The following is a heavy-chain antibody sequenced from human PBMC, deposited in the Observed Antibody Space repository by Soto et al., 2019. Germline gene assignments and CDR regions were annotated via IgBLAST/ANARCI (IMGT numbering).Heavy chain of an antibody. V-gene: IGHV3-30-3*01. CDR1: GFTFSSYA. D-gene: IGHD3-3*01. J-gene: IGHJ6*02. CDR2: ISYDGSNK. Sequence: QVQLVESGGGVVQPGRSLRLSCAASGFTFSSYAMHWVRQAPGKGLEWVAVISYDGSNKYYADSVKGRVTISRDNSKNTLYLQMNSLRAEDTAVYYCARGSYYDFWSGYHSDYYYGMDVWGQGTTVTVSS. CDR3: ARGSYYDFWSGYHSDYYYGMDV.